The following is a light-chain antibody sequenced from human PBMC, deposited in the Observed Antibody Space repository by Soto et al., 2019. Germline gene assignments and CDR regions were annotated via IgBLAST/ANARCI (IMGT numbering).Light chain of an antibody. CDR2: GAS. V-gene: IGKV3-20*01. J-gene: IGKJ1*01. CDR1: QSGSSSY. Sequence: EIVLTQSPGTLSLSPGERATLSCRASQSGSSSYLAWYQQKPGQAPRLLIYGASTRATGIPDRFSGSGSGTDFTLTISTLEPEDFAVYYCQQYGSSRWTFGQGTKVEFK. CDR3: QQYGSSRWT.